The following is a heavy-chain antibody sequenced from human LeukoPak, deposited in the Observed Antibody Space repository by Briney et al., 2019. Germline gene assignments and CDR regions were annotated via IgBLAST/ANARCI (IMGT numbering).Heavy chain of an antibody. V-gene: IGHV3-74*01. CDR3: ARAPSEIGGYYPEYFRH. J-gene: IGHJ1*01. CDR1: GFSFSSYW. D-gene: IGHD3-22*01. Sequence: PGGSLRLSCAASGFSFSSYWMHWVRQAPGKGLVWVSRIKRDGKTNYADSVKGRFTISRDNAKNTVSLQMNSLRAEDTGVYYCARAPSEIGGYYPEYFRHWGQGTLLTVSS. CDR2: IKRDGKT.